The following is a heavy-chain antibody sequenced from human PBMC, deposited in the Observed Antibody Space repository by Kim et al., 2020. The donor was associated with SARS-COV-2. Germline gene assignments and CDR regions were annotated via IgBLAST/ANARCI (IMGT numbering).Heavy chain of an antibody. CDR1: GGSINNYY. V-gene: IGHV4-59*01. J-gene: IGHJ4*02. CDR2: IYYSGNT. CDR3: ARGPTRYYFDY. Sequence: SETLSLTCTVSGGSINNYYWSWIRQPPGKRLEWIGYIYYSGNTNYNPSLKSRVTISVDTSKNQFSLRLSSVTAADTAVYYCARGPTRYYFDYWGQRTLVTVSS.